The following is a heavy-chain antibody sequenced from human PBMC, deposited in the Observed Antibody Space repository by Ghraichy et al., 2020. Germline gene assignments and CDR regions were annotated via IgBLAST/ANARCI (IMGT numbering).Heavy chain of an antibody. Sequence: GSRSLTCTVSGGSISSYYWSWIRQPPGKGLEWIGYIYYSGSTNYNPSLKSRVTISVDTSKNQFSLKLSSVTAADTAVYYCARGGPSGYDYYYYYGMDVWGQGTMVTVSS. CDR2: IYYSGST. CDR1: GGSISSYY. CDR3: ARGGPSGYDYYYYYGMDV. J-gene: IGHJ6*02. V-gene: IGHV4-59*01. D-gene: IGHD5-12*01.